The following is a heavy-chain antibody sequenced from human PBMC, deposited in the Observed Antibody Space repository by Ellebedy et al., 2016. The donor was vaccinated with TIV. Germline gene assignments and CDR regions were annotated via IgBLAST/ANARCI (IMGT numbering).Heavy chain of an antibody. D-gene: IGHD2-2*01. V-gene: IGHV3-53*01. J-gene: IGHJ6*02. CDR3: ARDGGEYQLLPTYYYYYYGMDV. CDR2: IYSGGST. CDR1: GFTVSSNY. Sequence: GESLKISCAASGFTVSSNYMSWVRQAPGKGLEWVSVIYSGGSTYYADSVKGRFTISRDNSKNTLYLQMNSLRAEDTAVYYCARDGGEYQLLPTYYYYYYGMDVWGQGTTVTVSS.